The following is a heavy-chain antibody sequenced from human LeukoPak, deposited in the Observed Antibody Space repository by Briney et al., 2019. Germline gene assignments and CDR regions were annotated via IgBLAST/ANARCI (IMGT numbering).Heavy chain of an antibody. CDR2: IYYSGST. CDR1: GGSISSYY. CDR3: TRAFLASTYYSDY. D-gene: IGHD3-3*02. Sequence: SETLSLTCTVSGGSISSYYWSWIRQPPGKGLECIGSIYYSGSTYYNPSLKSRVTISVDTSKNQFSLKLRSVTAADTAVYYCTRAFLASTYYSDYWGQGTLVTVSS. J-gene: IGHJ4*02. V-gene: IGHV4-59*05.